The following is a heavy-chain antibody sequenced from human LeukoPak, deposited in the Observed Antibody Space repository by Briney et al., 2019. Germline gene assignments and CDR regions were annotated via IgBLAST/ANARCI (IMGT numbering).Heavy chain of an antibody. J-gene: IGHJ2*01. Sequence: GGSLRLSCAASGFTFSSYAMSWVRQAPGKGLEWVSAISGSSGSTYYADSVKGRFTISRDNSKNTLYLQMNSLRAEDTAVYYCARHSGSGIYHKWYFNLWGRGTLVTVSS. CDR1: GFTFSSYA. CDR2: ISGSSGST. D-gene: IGHD3-10*01. CDR3: ARHSGSGIYHKWYFNL. V-gene: IGHV3-23*01.